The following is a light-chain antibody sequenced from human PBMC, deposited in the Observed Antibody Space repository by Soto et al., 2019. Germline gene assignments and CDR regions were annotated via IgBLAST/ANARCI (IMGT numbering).Light chain of an antibody. CDR2: DVS. CDR3: SSYTSSSTYV. V-gene: IGLV2-14*01. J-gene: IGLJ1*01. CDR1: SSDVGGYKY. Sequence: QSVLTQPASVSKSPGQSITISCTGTSSDVGGYKYASWYQQHPGKAPKLMIYDVSNRPSGVSNRFSGSKSGNTASLTISGLQAEDEADYYCSSYTSSSTYVFGTGTKVTVL.